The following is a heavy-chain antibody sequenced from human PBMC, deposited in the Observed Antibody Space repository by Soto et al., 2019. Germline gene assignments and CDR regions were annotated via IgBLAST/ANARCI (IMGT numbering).Heavy chain of an antibody. V-gene: IGHV1-18*01. D-gene: IGHD6-13*01. J-gene: IGHJ4*02. CDR2: ISAYNGNT. Sequence: QVQLVQSGAEVKKPGASVKVSCKASGYTFTSYGISWVRQAPGQGLEWMGWISAYNGNTNYAQKLQGRVTMTTDTSTSPAYVELRSLRSDDTAVYCWARDWAAAGPFDYRGQGTLVTVSS. CDR3: ARDWAAAGPFDY. CDR1: GYTFTSYG.